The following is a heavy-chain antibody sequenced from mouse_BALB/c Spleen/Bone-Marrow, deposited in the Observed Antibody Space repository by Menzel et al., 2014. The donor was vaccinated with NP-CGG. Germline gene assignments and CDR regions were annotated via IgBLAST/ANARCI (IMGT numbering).Heavy chain of an antibody. J-gene: IGHJ2*01. V-gene: IGHV3-2*02. CDR2: INYSGIT. Sequence: EVQLAESGPGLVKPSQSLSLTCTVTGYSITSDYAWNWIRQFPGNKLEWMGSINYSGITTYNPSLKSRISITRDTSKNQIVLQLNSVTTEDTDTYYDARGRDYFDYWGQGTALTVSS. CDR3: ARGRDYFDY. CDR1: GYSITSDYA.